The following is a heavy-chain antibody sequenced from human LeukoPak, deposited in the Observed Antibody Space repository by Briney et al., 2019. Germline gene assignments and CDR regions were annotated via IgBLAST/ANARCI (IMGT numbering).Heavy chain of an antibody. V-gene: IGHV4-4*07. D-gene: IGHD3-10*01. CDR3: ARDTGYYFGSGNYLYYFDY. CDR1: GGSISSYY. CDR2: MYTSGST. Sequence: SETLSLTCTVFGGSISSYYWSWIRQPAGKGLEWIGRMYTSGSTNYNPSLKSRVTMSVDTSKNRFSLKLSSLTAADTAVYYCARDTGYYFGSGNYLYYFDYWGQGTLVTVSS. J-gene: IGHJ4*02.